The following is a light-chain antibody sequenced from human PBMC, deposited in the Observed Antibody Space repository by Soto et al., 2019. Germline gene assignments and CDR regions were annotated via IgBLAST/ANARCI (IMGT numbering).Light chain of an antibody. J-gene: IGKJ4*01. Sequence: EVVLTQSPGTLSLSPGDRATLSCRASQSVSRNYLAWYQQKPGQTPRLLIFGASNSAADIPARFSASGSGTDFTLTISGLEPDDFAVYYCQQYDFLPLTFGGGTRL. CDR2: GAS. CDR3: QQYDFLPLT. V-gene: IGKV3-20*01. CDR1: QSVSRNY.